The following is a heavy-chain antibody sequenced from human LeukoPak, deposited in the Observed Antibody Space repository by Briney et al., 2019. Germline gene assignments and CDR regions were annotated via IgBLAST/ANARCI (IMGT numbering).Heavy chain of an antibody. CDR3: AKGRAEWELLLDY. J-gene: IGHJ4*02. D-gene: IGHD1-26*01. CDR1: GFTSNTYA. Sequence: SGGSLRLSCAASGFTSNTYAMSWVRQAPGKGLEWVSVIIGDGGSTYYADSVRGRFTISRDTSKNTLYLQMNSLRAEDTAVYYCAKGRAEWELLLDYWGQGTLVTVSS. V-gene: IGHV3-23*01. CDR2: IIGDGGST.